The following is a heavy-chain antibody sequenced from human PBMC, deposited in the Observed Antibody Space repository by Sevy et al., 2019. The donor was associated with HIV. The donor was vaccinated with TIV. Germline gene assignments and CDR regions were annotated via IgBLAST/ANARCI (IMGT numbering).Heavy chain of an antibody. CDR2: ISGSGGST. Sequence: GGSLRLSCAASGFTFSSYAMSWVRQAPGKGLEWASAISGSGGSTYYADSVKGRFTISRDNSKNTLYLQMNSLRAEDTAVYYCAKTLLGYCSGGSCYLDYYYGMDVWGQGTTVTVSS. CDR3: AKTLLGYCSGGSCYLDYYYGMDV. J-gene: IGHJ6*02. D-gene: IGHD2-15*01. V-gene: IGHV3-23*01. CDR1: GFTFSSYA.